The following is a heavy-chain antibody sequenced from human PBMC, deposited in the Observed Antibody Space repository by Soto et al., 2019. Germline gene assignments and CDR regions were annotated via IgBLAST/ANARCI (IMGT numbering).Heavy chain of an antibody. Sequence: XVSLKLTFAASGTMFGQYAVSWVGLAPGKGLEWVSVVGPSGASTFYADSVRGRFTISRDNSENTLYLQMNSLRAADTALYFCARSYSHDSTGYYRTFDYWGPGTLVTVSS. D-gene: IGHD3-22*01. V-gene: IGHV3-23*01. J-gene: IGHJ4*02. CDR1: GTMFGQYA. CDR3: ARSYSHDSTGYYRTFDY. CDR2: VGPSGAST.